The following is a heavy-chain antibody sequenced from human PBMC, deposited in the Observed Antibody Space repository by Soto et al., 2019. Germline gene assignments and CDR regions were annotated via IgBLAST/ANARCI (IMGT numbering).Heavy chain of an antibody. V-gene: IGHV1-3*01. Sequence: ASVKVSCKASGYTFTSYAMHWVRQAPGQRLEWMGWINAGNGNTKYSQKFQGRVTITRDTSASTAYMELSSLRSEDTAAYYCARVNDYVWGSYRSHCDYWGQGTLVTVSS. CDR3: ARVNDYVWGSYRSHCDY. CDR1: GYTFTSYA. CDR2: INAGNGNT. D-gene: IGHD3-16*02. J-gene: IGHJ4*02.